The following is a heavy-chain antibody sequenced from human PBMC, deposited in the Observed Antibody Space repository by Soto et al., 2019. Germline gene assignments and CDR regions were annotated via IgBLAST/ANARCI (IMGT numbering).Heavy chain of an antibody. CDR1: GGTFSSYA. CDR3: ARVREYSHSEKYYYGMDV. V-gene: IGHV1-69*13. Sequence: GASVKVSCKASGGTFSSYAISWVRQAPRQGLEWMGGIIPIFGTANYAQKFQGRVTITADESTSTAYMELSSLRSEDTAVYYCARVREYSHSEKYYYGMDVWGQGTTVTVSS. D-gene: IGHD4-4*01. CDR2: IIPIFGTA. J-gene: IGHJ6*02.